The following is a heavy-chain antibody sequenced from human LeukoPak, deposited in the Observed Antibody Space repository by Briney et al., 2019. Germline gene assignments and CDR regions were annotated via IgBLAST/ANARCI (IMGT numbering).Heavy chain of an antibody. CDR3: ARGHLAAAGTLYYYYMDV. J-gene: IGHJ6*03. Sequence: GASVKVSCKASGYTFTSYDINWVRQATGQGLEWMGWMNPNSGNTGYAQKFQGRVTITRNTSISTAYMELSSLRSEDTAVYYCARGHLAAAGTLYYYYMDVWGKGTTVTVSS. V-gene: IGHV1-8*03. CDR1: GYTFTSYD. CDR2: MNPNSGNT. D-gene: IGHD6-13*01.